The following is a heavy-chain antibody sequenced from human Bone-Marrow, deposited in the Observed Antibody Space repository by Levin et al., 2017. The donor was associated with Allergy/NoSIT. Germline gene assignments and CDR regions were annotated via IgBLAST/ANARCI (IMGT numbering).Heavy chain of an antibody. V-gene: IGHV3-33*06. Sequence: QSGGSLRLSCAASGFMFTSYGMHWVRQAPGMGLEWVAVVWYDGSSTSYADSVKGRFSISRDNSKYTLYLQMNSLRAEDTAVYYCAKSFGATVALDAFDIWGQGTMVTVSS. CDR3: AKSFGATVALDAFDI. CDR2: VWYDGSST. D-gene: IGHD6-19*01. J-gene: IGHJ3*02. CDR1: GFMFTSYG.